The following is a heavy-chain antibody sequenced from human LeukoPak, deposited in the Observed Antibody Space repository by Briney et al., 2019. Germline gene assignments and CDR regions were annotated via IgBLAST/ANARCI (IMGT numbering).Heavy chain of an antibody. D-gene: IGHD2-8*02. J-gene: IGHJ4*02. Sequence: SETLSLTCTVSGGSISSYYWSWVRQPAGKGLEWIGRIYTSGSTNYNPSLKSRVTMSVDTSKNQFSLKLSSVTAADTAVYYCATYRQVLLPFESWGQGTLVTVSS. V-gene: IGHV4-4*07. CDR2: IYTSGST. CDR3: ATYRQVLLPFES. CDR1: GGSISSYY.